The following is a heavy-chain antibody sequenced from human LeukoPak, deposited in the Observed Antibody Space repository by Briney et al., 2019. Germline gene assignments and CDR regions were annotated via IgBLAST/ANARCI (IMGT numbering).Heavy chain of an antibody. CDR1: GFTFSSYS. Sequence: GGSLRLSCAASGFTFSSYSMNWVRQAPGKGLEWVSYISSSSSTIYYADSVKGRFTISRDNSKNTLYLQMNSLRAEDTAVYYCARFVAGTVYWGQGTLVTVSS. D-gene: IGHD6-19*01. J-gene: IGHJ4*02. V-gene: IGHV3-48*01. CDR3: ARFVAGTVY. CDR2: ISSSSSTI.